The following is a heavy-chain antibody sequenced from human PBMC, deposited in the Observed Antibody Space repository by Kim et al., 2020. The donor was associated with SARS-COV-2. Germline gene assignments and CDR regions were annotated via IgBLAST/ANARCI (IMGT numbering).Heavy chain of an antibody. Sequence: GGSLRLSCSASGFTFSNFAMHWVRQAPGKGLEYVSAINTNGGSTNYADSVKGRFTVSRDNSMNTLYLRMRSLRAEDTAVYYCVKDPTVYYASGSYFDYWGQGVLVTVSS. J-gene: IGHJ4*02. CDR1: GFTFSNFA. CDR2: INTNGGST. D-gene: IGHD3-10*01. V-gene: IGHV3-64D*09. CDR3: VKDPTVYYASGSYFDY.